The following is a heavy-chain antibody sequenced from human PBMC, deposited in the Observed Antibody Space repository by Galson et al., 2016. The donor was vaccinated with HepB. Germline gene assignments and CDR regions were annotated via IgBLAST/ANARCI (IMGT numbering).Heavy chain of an antibody. CDR2: IRSKASNYAT. J-gene: IGHJ6*03. CDR3: AGKRKIVIVPVALPEYYHHMDV. V-gene: IGHV3-73*01. CDR1: GFTFSGSA. Sequence: SLRLSCAASGFTFSGSAKHWVRQASGKGLEWVGRIRSKASNYATAYAASVKGRFTISRDDSKNTAYLQMTNLRSDDTAVYYCAGKRKIVIVPVALPEYYHHMDVWGTGTTVTVSS. D-gene: IGHD2-2*01.